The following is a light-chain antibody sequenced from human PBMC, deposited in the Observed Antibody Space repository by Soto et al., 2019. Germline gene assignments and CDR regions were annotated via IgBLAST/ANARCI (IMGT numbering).Light chain of an antibody. CDR2: AVS. V-gene: IGLV2-14*03. J-gene: IGLJ1*01. CDR3: QTYDSSLSGLYA. CDR1: SSDIGSYNR. Sequence: QSALAQPASVSGSPGQSITISCSGTSSDIGSYNRVAWYQQFPGKSPKLMIYAVSDRPPGVSDRFSGSKSGITASLTISGLQTEDEADYYCQTYDSSLSGLYAFGTGTKVTVL.